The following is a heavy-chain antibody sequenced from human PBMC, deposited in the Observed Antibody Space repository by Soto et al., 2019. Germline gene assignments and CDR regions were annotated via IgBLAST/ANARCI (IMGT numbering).Heavy chain of an antibody. Sequence: GGSLRLSCAVSGFSFSSYAMSWVRQAPGKGLEWVSAISGSGGSTYYADSVRGRVTISRDNSKNTLYLQMNSLRAEDTAVYYCARDNVVVSAAIDNWFGPWGQGTLVTVSS. J-gene: IGHJ5*02. CDR1: GFSFSSYA. CDR2: ISGSGGST. D-gene: IGHD2-2*01. CDR3: ARDNVVVSAAIDNWFGP. V-gene: IGHV3-23*01.